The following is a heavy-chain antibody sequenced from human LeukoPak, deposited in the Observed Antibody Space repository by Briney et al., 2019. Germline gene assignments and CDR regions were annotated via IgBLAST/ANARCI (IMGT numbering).Heavy chain of an antibody. CDR1: GFTVSSNY. V-gene: IGHV3-53*01. CDR3: AGRRGSGWCAY. D-gene: IGHD6-19*01. J-gene: IGHJ4*02. Sequence: PGGSLRLSCATSGFTVSSNYMSWVRQAPGKGLEWVSVIYDSGTTYYADSVKGRFLIFRDTSKNTVDLQMNSLRVEDTAVYYCAGRRGSGWCAYWGQGTLVTVSS. CDR2: IYDSGTT.